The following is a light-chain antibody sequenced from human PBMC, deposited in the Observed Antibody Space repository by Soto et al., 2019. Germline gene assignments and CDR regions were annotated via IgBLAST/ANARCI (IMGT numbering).Light chain of an antibody. CDR3: QQYFTSRT. J-gene: IGKJ2*02. V-gene: IGKV3-20*01. Sequence: EIVLTQSPGTLSLSPGERATLSCRASQSVSSGYLAWYQQKPGQAPRLLIYGASNRATGIPDRFSGSGSGTDFTLTISRLEPEDLAVYYCQQYFTSRTFGQGTKLEIK. CDR2: GAS. CDR1: QSVSSGY.